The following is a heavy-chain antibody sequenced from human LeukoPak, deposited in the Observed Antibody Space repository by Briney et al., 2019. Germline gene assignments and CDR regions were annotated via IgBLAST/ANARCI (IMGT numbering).Heavy chain of an antibody. CDR2: IKTDGSEQ. Sequence: GGSLRLSCAASGFLFRTYWVTWVRQAPGKGLEWVANIKTDGSEQHYLDSVKGRFHISRDNANNSLSLQMNSLRAEDTAVYYCARGANPDDFWGQGTLVTVSS. CDR3: ARGANPDDF. J-gene: IGHJ4*02. V-gene: IGHV3-7*01. CDR1: GFLFRTYW.